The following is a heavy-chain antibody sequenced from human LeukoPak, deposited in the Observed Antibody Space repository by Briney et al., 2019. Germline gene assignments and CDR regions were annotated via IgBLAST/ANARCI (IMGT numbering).Heavy chain of an antibody. CDR2: ISSSSSYT. Sequence: PGGSLRLSCAASGFTFSSYSMNWVRQAPGKGLEWVSSISSSSSYTYYADSVKGRFTISRDNAKNSLYLQMNSLRAEDTAVYYCARHDCSGGSCYSDYWGQGTLVTVSP. D-gene: IGHD2-15*01. CDR3: ARHDCSGGSCYSDY. CDR1: GFTFSSYS. V-gene: IGHV3-21*01. J-gene: IGHJ4*02.